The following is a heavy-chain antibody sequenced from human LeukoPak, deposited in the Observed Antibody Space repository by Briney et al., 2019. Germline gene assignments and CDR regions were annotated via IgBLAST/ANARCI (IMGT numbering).Heavy chain of an antibody. CDR2: IYYSGST. CDR3: ARHGPGGWYNGSGSYYRFFDY. J-gene: IGHJ4*02. D-gene: IGHD3-10*01. Sequence: SETLSLTCAVYGGSFSGYYWSWIRQPPGKGLEWIGSIYYSGSTYYNPSLKSRVTISVDTSKNQFSLKLSSVTAADTAVYYCARHGPGGWYNGSGSYYRFFDYWGQGTLVTVSS. CDR1: GGSFSGYY. V-gene: IGHV4-34*01.